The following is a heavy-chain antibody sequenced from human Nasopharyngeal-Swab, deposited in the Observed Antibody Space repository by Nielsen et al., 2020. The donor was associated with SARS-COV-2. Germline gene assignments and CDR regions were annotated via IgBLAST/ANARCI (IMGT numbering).Heavy chain of an antibody. CDR2: IYYSGST. D-gene: IGHD1-26*01. CDR3: AREGAGATGAFDI. J-gene: IGHJ3*02. V-gene: IGHV4-30-4*01. CDR1: GGSISSGDYY. Sequence: LRPSCTVSGGSISSGDYYWSWIRQPPGKGLEWIGYIYYSGSTYYNPSLKSRVTISVDTSKNQFSLKLSSVTAADTAVYYCAREGAGATGAFDIWGQGTMVTVSS.